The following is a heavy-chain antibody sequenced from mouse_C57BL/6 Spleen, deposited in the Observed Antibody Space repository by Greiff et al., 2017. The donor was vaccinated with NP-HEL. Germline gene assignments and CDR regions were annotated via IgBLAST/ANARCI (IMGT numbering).Heavy chain of an antibody. D-gene: IGHD1-1*01. V-gene: IGHV1-78*01. J-gene: IGHJ1*03. CDR2: IYPRDGST. CDR3: AREERDYYGSSYWYFDV. CDR1: GYTFTDHT. Sequence: QVHVKQSDAELVKPGASVKISCKVSGYTFTDHTIHWMKQRPEQGLEWIGYIYPRDGSTKYNEKFKGKATLTADKSSSTAYMQLNSLTSEDSAVYFCAREERDYYGSSYWYFDVWGTGTTVTVSS.